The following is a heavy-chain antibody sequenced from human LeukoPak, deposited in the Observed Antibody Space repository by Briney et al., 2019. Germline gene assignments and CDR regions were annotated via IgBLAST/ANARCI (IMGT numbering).Heavy chain of an antibody. J-gene: IGHJ4*02. D-gene: IGHD3-3*01. CDR1: GYSISSGYY. Sequence: SETLSLTCAVSGYSISSGYYWGWIRQPPGKGLEWIGSIYHSGSTYYNPSLKSRVTISVDTSKNQFSLKLSSVTAADTAVYYCARHSRSSILGVVMAFSYWGQGTLVTVSS. CDR2: IYHSGST. CDR3: ARHSRSSILGVVMAFSY. V-gene: IGHV4-38-2*01.